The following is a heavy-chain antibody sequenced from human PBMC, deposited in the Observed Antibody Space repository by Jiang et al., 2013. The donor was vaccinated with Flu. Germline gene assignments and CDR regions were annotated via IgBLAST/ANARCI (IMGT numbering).Heavy chain of an antibody. CDR2: IYYSGST. V-gene: IGHV4-59*01. J-gene: IGHJ3*02. Sequence: PGLVKPSETLSLTCTVSGGSISSYYWSWIRQPPGKGLEWIGYIYYSGSTNYNPSLKSRVTISVDTSKNQFSLKLSSVTAADTAVYYCARGGYCSSASCYDIAFDIWGQGTMVTVSS. CDR1: GGSISSYY. D-gene: IGHD2-2*01. CDR3: ARGGYCSSASCYDIAFDI.